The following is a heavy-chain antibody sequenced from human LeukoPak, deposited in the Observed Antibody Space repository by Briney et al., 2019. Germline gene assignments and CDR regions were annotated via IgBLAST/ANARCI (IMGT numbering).Heavy chain of an antibody. CDR3: TTRYSGSYYLYFDY. Sequence: GGSLRLSCAASGFTSSNAWMNWVRQAPGKGLEWVGRIKSKTDGGTTDYAAPVKGRFTISRDDSKNTLYLQMNSLKTEDTAVYYCTTRYSGSYYLYFDYWGQGTLVTVSS. CDR2: IKSKTDGGTT. CDR1: GFTSSNAW. V-gene: IGHV3-15*07. J-gene: IGHJ4*02. D-gene: IGHD1-26*01.